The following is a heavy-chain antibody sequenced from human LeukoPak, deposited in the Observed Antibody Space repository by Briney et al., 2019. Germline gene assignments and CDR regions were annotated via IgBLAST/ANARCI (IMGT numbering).Heavy chain of an antibody. CDR1: GFTFCSYS. CDR3: AREVWDTAMVGFDY. J-gene: IGHJ4*02. Sequence: GGSLRLSCAASGFTFCSYSMTWVRQAPGKGLEWVSYISSSGSTIYYADSVKGRFTISRDNAKNSLYLQMNSLRAEDTAVYYCAREVWDTAMVGFDYWGQGTLVTVSS. CDR2: ISSSGSTI. V-gene: IGHV3-48*04. D-gene: IGHD5-18*01.